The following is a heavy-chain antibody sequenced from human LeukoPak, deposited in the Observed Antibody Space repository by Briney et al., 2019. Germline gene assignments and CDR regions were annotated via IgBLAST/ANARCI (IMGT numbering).Heavy chain of an antibody. J-gene: IGHJ4*02. CDR2: IDMDGTTI. V-gene: IGHV3-74*01. D-gene: IGHD1-26*01. CDR3: ARVSRGSYHFEY. CDR1: GFTFSSYW. Sequence: GGSLRLSCAASGFTFSSYWMHWVRQGPGKGLEWVSRIDMDGTTISYADSVKGRFTISRDNAKNTLYLQMSSLRAEDTAVYYCARVSRGSYHFEYWGQGALVTVSS.